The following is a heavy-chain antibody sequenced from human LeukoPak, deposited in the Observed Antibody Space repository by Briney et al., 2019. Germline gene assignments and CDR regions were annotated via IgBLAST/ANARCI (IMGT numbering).Heavy chain of an antibody. J-gene: IGHJ4*02. CDR1: GFSFSTYW. D-gene: IGHD4-23*01. CDR3: ARETVVAPGVDC. V-gene: IGHV3-74*01. Sequence: GGSLRLSCAASGFSFSTYWMHWVRQAPGEGLVWVARINTDGSTTNFADPVRGRFTISRDNAKNTLYLQMNSLRAEDTAVYYCARETVVAPGVDCWGQGTLVTVSS. CDR2: INTDGSTT.